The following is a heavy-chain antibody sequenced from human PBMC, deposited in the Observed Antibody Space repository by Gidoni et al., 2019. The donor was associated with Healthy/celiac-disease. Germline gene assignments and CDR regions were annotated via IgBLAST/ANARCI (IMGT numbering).Heavy chain of an antibody. V-gene: IGHV4-34*01. Sequence: QVQLQQWGAGLLKPSETLSLTCAVDGGSFSGYYWSWIRQPPGKGLEWIGEINHSGSTNYNPSLQSRVTISVDTSKNQFSLKLSSVTAADTAVYYCARGRSYGKRTFDYWGQGTLVTVSS. CDR2: INHSGST. CDR1: GGSFSGYY. D-gene: IGHD5-18*01. J-gene: IGHJ4*02. CDR3: ARGRSYGKRTFDY.